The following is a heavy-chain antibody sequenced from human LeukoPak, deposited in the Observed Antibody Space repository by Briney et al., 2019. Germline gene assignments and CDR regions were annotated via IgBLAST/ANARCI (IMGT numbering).Heavy chain of an antibody. D-gene: IGHD4-17*01. V-gene: IGHV4-59*08. CDR1: GGSISSYY. CDR3: TRHNGDYAAFDI. Sequence: SETLSLTCSVSGGSISSYYWIWIRQPPGKGLEWLGYIYYTGSTYYNPSLKSRVTVSKDASKTQFSLKLSSVTAADTAVYYCTRHNGDYAAFDIWGQGTMVIVSS. CDR2: IYYTGST. J-gene: IGHJ3*02.